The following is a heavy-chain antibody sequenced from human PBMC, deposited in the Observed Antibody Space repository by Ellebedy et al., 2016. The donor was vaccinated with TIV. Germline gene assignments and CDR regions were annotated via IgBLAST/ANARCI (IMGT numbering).Heavy chain of an antibody. Sequence: PGGSLRLSCKGFGYSFTNYWIVWVRQMPGNGLEWMGVLYPADSHLRSSPSFQGQVTISADKSISPAYLQWSVLKASDSAMYYCARQSQGGGESGVFDIWGQGTLLTVSS. CDR3: ARQSQGGGESGVFDI. CDR2: LYPADSHL. J-gene: IGHJ3*02. V-gene: IGHV5-51*01. D-gene: IGHD3-16*01. CDR1: GYSFTNYW.